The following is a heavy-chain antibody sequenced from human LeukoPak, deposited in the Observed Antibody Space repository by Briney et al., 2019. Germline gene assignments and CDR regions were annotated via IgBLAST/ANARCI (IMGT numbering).Heavy chain of an antibody. V-gene: IGHV4-4*07. CDR2: IYTSGST. J-gene: IGHJ4*02. CDR1: GGSISSYY. Sequence: SETLSLTCTVSGGSISSYYWSWIRQPAGKGLEWIGRIYTSGSTNYNPSLKSRVTMSVDTSKKQFSLKLSSVTAADTAVYYCAGTGDQPFDYWAREPWSPSPQ. CDR3: AGTGDQPFDY. D-gene: IGHD7-27*01.